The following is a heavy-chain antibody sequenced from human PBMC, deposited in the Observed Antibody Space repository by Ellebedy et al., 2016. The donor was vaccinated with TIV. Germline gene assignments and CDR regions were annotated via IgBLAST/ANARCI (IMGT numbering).Heavy chain of an antibody. CDR1: GFTFSSYA. D-gene: IGHD6-13*01. Sequence: GESLKISCTASGFTFSSYAMSWVRQAPGKGLEWVSGISYSGSSTYYADAVKGRFTISRDNAKNSLYLQMNSLRAEDTAVYYCSRGIAAVMYWGQGTLVTVS. CDR3: SRGIAAVMY. CDR2: ISYSGSST. V-gene: IGHV3-23*01. J-gene: IGHJ4*02.